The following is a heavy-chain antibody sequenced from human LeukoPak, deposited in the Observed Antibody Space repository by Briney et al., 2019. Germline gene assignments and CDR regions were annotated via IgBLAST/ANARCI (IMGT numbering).Heavy chain of an antibody. Sequence: SVKVSCTASEGTFTSYAISWVRQAPGQGLEWMGRIIPILGIANYAQKFQGRVTITADKSTSTAYMELSSLRSEDTAVYYCARLGVVPAAMQERFDYWGQGTLVTVSS. V-gene: IGHV1-69*04. D-gene: IGHD2-2*01. CDR3: ARLGVVPAAMQERFDY. J-gene: IGHJ4*02. CDR1: EGTFTSYA. CDR2: IIPILGIA.